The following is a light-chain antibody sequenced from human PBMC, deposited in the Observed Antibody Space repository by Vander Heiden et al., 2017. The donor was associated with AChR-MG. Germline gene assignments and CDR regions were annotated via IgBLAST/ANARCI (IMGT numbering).Light chain of an antibody. CDR3: AAWDDSLSGPGV. CDR1: SSNIGSNY. Sequence: QPVLTQPHSASGTPGQRVTISCSGSSSNIGSNYVYWYQQRPGTAPKLLIYRNNQRPSGVPDRFSGSKSGTSASLAISGLRSEDEADYYCAAWDDSLSGPGVFGGGTKLTVL. V-gene: IGLV1-47*01. CDR2: RNN. J-gene: IGLJ2*01.